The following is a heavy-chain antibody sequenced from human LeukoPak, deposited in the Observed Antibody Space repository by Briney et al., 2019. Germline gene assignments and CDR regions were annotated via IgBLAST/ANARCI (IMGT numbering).Heavy chain of an antibody. D-gene: IGHD3-10*01. J-gene: IGHJ4*02. V-gene: IGHV3-23*01. CDR1: GISLSNYA. Sequence: GGSLRLSCVVSGISLSNYAMSLVRQAPGKGLEWVSYISERGGSTTYADSVKGRFTISRDNSLNTLYLQMSSLRAEDTAVYFCAKRGVVIRGILVIGYHQEAYHYDYWGQGVLVTVSS. CDR2: ISERGGST. CDR3: AKRGVVIRGILVIGYHQEAYHYDY.